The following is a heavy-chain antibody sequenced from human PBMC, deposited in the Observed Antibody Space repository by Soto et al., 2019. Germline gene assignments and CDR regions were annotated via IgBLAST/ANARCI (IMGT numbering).Heavy chain of an antibody. J-gene: IGHJ6*02. V-gene: IGHV4-59*08. CDR2: VYSTGGT. CDR3: VRQGIGNLHGLVDV. CDR1: SGPTSSHN. D-gene: IGHD1-1*01. Sequence: QVQLQQSGPGLVKPSETLSLTCSVSSGPTSSHNWGWIRQTPGRGLEWIGYVYSTGGTSNNPSLNSRFTISADTSTHHISLTLTSVTAAVSAVYYCVRQGIGNLHGLVDVWGQGTTVRVSS.